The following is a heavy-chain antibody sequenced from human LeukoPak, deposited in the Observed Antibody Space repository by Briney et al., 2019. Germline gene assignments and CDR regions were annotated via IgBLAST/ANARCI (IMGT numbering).Heavy chain of an antibody. Sequence: GGSLRLSCAASGFTFSSYAMSWVRQAPGKGLEWVSAISGSGGSTYYADSVKGWFTISRDNSKNTLYLQMNSLRAEDTAVYYCAKVDSSGSGYFDYWGQGTLVTVSS. CDR2: ISGSGGST. D-gene: IGHD6-19*01. V-gene: IGHV3-23*01. CDR1: GFTFSSYA. J-gene: IGHJ4*02. CDR3: AKVDSSGSGYFDY.